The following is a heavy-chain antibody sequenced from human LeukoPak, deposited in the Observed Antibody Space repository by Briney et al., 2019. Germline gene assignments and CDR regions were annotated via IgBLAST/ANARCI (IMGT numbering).Heavy chain of an antibody. CDR2: TRYDGSNK. V-gene: IGHV3-30*02. CDR3: ARDLPYGSGSYYYY. Sequence: GGSLRLSCAAFGFTFSYYGMHWVRQAPGKGLEWVALTRYDGSNKYYADSVQGRFSISRDNSKNTLYLQMKSLRAEDTAVYYCARDLPYGSGSYYYYWGQGTLVTVSS. CDR1: GFTFSYYG. D-gene: IGHD3-10*01. J-gene: IGHJ4*02.